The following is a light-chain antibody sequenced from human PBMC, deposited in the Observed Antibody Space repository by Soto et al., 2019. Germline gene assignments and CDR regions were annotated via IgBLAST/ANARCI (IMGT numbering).Light chain of an antibody. Sequence: DTFFTHSPTTPAPSSLARPSPYLXXSQSVSGNALAWYQQKPGQAPRLLIYGASSRATGIPDRFSGSGSGTDFTLIISRLEPEDFAVYYCQQYGDSLLTFGQGTKVDIK. CDR1: QSVSGNA. CDR2: GAS. J-gene: IGKJ1*01. CDR3: QQYGDSLLT. V-gene: IGKV3-20*01.